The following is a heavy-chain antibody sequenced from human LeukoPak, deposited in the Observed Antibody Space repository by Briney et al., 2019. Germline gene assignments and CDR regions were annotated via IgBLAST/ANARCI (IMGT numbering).Heavy chain of an antibody. CDR2: INHSGST. CDR1: GGSFSGYY. V-gene: IGHV4-34*01. CDR3: ARGTFFRSYSSRYYYGVDV. D-gene: IGHD1-26*01. Sequence: SETLSLTCAVYGGSFSGYYWSWIRQPPGKGLEWIGEINHSGSTNYNPSLKSRVTISVDTSKNQFSLKLSSVTAADTAVYYCARGTFFRSYSSRYYYGVDVWGQGTTVTVSS. J-gene: IGHJ6*02.